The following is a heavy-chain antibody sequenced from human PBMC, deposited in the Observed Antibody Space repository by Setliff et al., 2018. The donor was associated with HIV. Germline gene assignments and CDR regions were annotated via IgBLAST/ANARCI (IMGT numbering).Heavy chain of an antibody. J-gene: IGHJ6*02. CDR3: ARPVSKNFYGMDV. CDR1: GAPLSSYY. Sequence: SETLSLTCTVSGAPLSSYYLNWIRQPPGKGLEWIGYIFYSGTTNYNSSLKSRVTISGDTSKNLFSLEVTSVTAADTAVYFCARPVSKNFYGMDVWGLGATVTVSS. CDR2: IFYSGTT. V-gene: IGHV4-59*01.